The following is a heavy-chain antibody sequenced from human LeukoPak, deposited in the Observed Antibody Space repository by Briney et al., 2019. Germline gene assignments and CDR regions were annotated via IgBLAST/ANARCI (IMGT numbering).Heavy chain of an antibody. V-gene: IGHV4-39*01. D-gene: IGHD6-13*01. CDR1: GGSISSSSYY. Sequence: SETLSLTCTVSGGSISSSSYYWGWIRQPPGKGLEWIGSTYYSGSTYYNPSLKSRVTISVDTSKNQFSLKLSSVTAADTAVYCCARQPGSSWSPYYYYGMDVWGQGTTVTVSS. J-gene: IGHJ6*02. CDR2: TYYSGST. CDR3: ARQPGSSWSPYYYYGMDV.